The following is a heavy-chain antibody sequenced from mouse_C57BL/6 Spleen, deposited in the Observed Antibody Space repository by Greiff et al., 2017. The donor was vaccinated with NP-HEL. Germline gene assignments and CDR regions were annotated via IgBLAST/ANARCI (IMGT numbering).Heavy chain of an antibody. CDR2: IDPSDSYT. Sequence: QVQLQQPGAELVMPGASVKLSCKASGYTFTSYWMHWVKQRPGQGLEWIGEIDPSDSYTNYNQKFKGKSTLTVDKSSSTAYMQLSSLTSEDSAVYYCARSGFYDGYHWYFDVWGTGTTVTVSS. V-gene: IGHV1-69*01. D-gene: IGHD2-3*01. CDR1: GYTFTSYW. J-gene: IGHJ1*03. CDR3: ARSGFYDGYHWYFDV.